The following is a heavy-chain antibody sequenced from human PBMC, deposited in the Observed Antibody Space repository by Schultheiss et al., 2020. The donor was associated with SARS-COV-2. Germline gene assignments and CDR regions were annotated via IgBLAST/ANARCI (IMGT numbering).Heavy chain of an antibody. V-gene: IGHV3-30*18. J-gene: IGHJ5*02. CDR2: ISYDGSNK. Sequence: GESLRLSCAASGFTFSSYGMHWVRQAPGKGLEWVAVISYDGSNKYYADSVKGRFTISRDNSKNTLYLQMNSLRAEDTAVYYCAKDVTVTTWSWFDPWGQGTLVTVSS. CDR1: GFTFSSYG. CDR3: AKDVTVTTWSWFDP. D-gene: IGHD4-11*01.